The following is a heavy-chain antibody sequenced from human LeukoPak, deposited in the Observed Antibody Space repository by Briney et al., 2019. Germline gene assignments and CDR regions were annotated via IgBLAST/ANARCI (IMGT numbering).Heavy chain of an antibody. V-gene: IGHV3-30-3*01. CDR1: GFTFSRYA. Sequence: GGSLRLSCAASGFTFSRYAMHWVRQAPGKGLEWVALLSYDGGGQYYADSVKGRFTNSRDISKNTVYLQTSSLRVEDTAVYYCASGHSANDYSFHYWGQGTVVTVSS. D-gene: IGHD5-12*01. J-gene: IGHJ4*02. CDR2: LSYDGGGQ. CDR3: ASGHSANDYSFHY.